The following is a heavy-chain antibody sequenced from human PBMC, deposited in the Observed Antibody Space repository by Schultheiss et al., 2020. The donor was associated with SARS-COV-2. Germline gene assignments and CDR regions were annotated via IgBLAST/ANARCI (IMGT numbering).Heavy chain of an antibody. J-gene: IGHJ4*02. Sequence: GGSLRLSCVASGFTFSSYWMHWVRQVPGKGLVWVSAISGSGGSTYYADSVKGRFTISRDNSKNTLYLQMNSLRAEDTAVYYCAKDQEGRYYDYVWGSYGPYYFDYWGQGTLVTVSS. D-gene: IGHD3-16*01. CDR1: GFTFSSYW. V-gene: IGHV3-23*01. CDR2: ISGSGGST. CDR3: AKDQEGRYYDYVWGSYGPYYFDY.